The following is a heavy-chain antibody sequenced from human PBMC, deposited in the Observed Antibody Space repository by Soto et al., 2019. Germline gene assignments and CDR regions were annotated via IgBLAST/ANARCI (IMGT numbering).Heavy chain of an antibody. V-gene: IGHV1-45*02. CDR2: ISPFNDHT. D-gene: IGHD6-19*01. CDR1: GNTFTYRY. Sequence: QMQLVQSGAEVKKTGSSVKVSCEASGNTFTYRYLHWVRQAPGQALEWMGWISPFNDHTNYAQKFQDRVTITRDRSMSTVYMELSSLRFEDTAMYYCASSPGVAVATAYFDYWGQGTLVTVSS. CDR3: ASSPGVAVATAYFDY. J-gene: IGHJ4*02.